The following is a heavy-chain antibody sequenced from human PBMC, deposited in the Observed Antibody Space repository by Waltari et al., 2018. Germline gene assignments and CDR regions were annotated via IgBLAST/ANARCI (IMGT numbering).Heavy chain of an antibody. Sequence: QVQLQESGPRLVKPLETLSLPCNVSGGSISSYYWSWIRQPPGKGLEWIGYIYYSGSTSYNPSLKSRVTVSVDTSKNQLSLKLSSVTAADTAVYYCARGGAYCGGDCYPHLDYWGQGTLVTVSS. CDR1: GGSISSYY. CDR2: IYYSGST. CDR3: ARGGAYCGGDCYPHLDY. V-gene: IGHV4-59*01. J-gene: IGHJ4*02. D-gene: IGHD2-21*01.